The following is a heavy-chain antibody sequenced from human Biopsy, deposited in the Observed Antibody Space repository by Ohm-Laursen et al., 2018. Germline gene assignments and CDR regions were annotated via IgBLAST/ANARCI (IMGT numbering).Heavy chain of an antibody. V-gene: IGHV3-7*01. Sequence: SLRLSCTASGFTFSESWMSWVRQAPRKGLEWVAYLKEDGSEKNYVDPVKGRFTISRDNAKNSLYLQMSDLKVEDTAVYYCATYFNWVPADNWGQGTLVTVSS. CDR1: GFTFSESW. CDR2: LKEDGSEK. CDR3: ATYFNWVPADN. J-gene: IGHJ4*02. D-gene: IGHD3-9*01.